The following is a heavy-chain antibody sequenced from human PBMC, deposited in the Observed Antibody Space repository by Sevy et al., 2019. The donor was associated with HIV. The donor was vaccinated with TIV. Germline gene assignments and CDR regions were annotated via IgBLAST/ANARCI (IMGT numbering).Heavy chain of an antibody. CDR1: GFTFSSYA. CDR2: ISYDGRNK. V-gene: IGHV3-30*09. J-gene: IGHJ4*02. CDR3: ARVGVSYCTDDCYHRFDY. Sequence: GGSLRLSCSASGFTFSSYALLWVRQAPGKGLEWVSLISYDGRNKYYSDSVKGRFAISRGESKTTLFLQMESLRTEDTAIYYCARVGVSYCTDDCYHRFDYWGRGTLVTVSS. D-gene: IGHD2-21*02.